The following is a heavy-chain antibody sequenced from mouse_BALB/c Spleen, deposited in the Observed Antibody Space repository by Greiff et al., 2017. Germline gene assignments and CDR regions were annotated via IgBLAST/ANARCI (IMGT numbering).Heavy chain of an antibody. J-gene: IGHJ3*01. V-gene: IGHV2-9*02. CDR2: IWAGGST. Sequence: VKLVESGPGLVAPSQSLSITCTVSGFSLTSYGVHWVRQPPGKGLEWLGVIWAGGSTNYNSALMSRLSISKDNSKSQVFLKMNSLQTDDTAMYYCARDQGSPGSAWFAYWGQGTLVTVSA. D-gene: IGHD2-2*01. CDR3: ARDQGSPGSAWFAY. CDR1: GFSLTSYG.